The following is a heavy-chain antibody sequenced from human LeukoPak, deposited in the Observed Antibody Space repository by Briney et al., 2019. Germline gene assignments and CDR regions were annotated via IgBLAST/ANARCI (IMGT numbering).Heavy chain of an antibody. CDR1: GGSISGYY. CDR2: INHSGST. D-gene: IGHD3-10*01. J-gene: IGHJ5*02. Sequence: SETLSLTCSVSGGSISGYYWSWIRQPPGKGLEWIGEINHSGSTNYNPSLKSRVTISVDTSKNQFSLKLSSVTAADTAVYYCARGPTSGSYQGWFDPWGQGTLVTVSS. V-gene: IGHV4-34*01. CDR3: ARGPTSGSYQGWFDP.